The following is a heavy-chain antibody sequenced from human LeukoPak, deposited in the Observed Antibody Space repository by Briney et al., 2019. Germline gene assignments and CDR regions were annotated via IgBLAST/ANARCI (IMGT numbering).Heavy chain of an antibody. CDR1: GFTFSSYA. CDR2: ISYDGSNK. D-gene: IGHD6-19*01. J-gene: IGHJ4*02. Sequence: PGGSLRLSCAASGFTFSSYAMHWVRQAPGKGLEWVAVISYDGSNKYYADSVKGRFTISRDNSKNTLYLQMNSLRAEDTAVYYCARDPGRWLVVWYYFDYWGQGTLVTVSS. CDR3: ARDPGRWLVVWYYFDY. V-gene: IGHV3-30*04.